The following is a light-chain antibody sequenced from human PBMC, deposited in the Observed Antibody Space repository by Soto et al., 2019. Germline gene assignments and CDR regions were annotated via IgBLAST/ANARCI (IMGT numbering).Light chain of an antibody. CDR3: QSYDSSNHVV. CDR1: SGSIASNY. CDR2: DDN. V-gene: IGLV6-57*02. Sequence: NFMLTQPHSVSESPGKTVTISCTGSSGSIASNYVQWYQQRPGSAPTTVIFDDNQRPSGVPDRFSGSIDSSSNSASLTISGLKTEDEAVYYCQSYDSSNHVVFGGGTKLTVL. J-gene: IGLJ2*01.